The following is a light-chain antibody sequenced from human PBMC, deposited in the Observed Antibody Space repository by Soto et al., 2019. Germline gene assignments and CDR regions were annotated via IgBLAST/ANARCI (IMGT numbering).Light chain of an antibody. CDR2: DAS. V-gene: IGKV3-11*01. Sequence: EIVVLHSPATLPVYPKRRENLPCRARQSVGSNLAWYQQRPGQAPRLLIYDASKRATGIPDRFGGSGSETDFTLTISSLEPEDFAVDYCQHCRNCPLTFGQATRLEIK. CDR3: QHCRNCPLT. J-gene: IGKJ5*01. CDR1: QSVGSN.